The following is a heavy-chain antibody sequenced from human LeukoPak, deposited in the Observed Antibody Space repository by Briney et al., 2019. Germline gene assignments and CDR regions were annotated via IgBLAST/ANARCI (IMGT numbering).Heavy chain of an antibody. D-gene: IGHD3-9*01. CDR1: EFTFSDYT. CDR2: ITSSGGTI. Sequence: GGSLRLSCAASEFTFSDYTMNWVRQVPGKGLEWVSSITSSGGTIYYADSVKGRFTLSRDNAKNSLYLQMNSLGAEDAAVYYCARGTTYYGILTGYVGAFDIWGQGTMVTVSS. CDR3: ARGTTYYGILTGYVGAFDI. V-gene: IGHV3-48*04. J-gene: IGHJ3*02.